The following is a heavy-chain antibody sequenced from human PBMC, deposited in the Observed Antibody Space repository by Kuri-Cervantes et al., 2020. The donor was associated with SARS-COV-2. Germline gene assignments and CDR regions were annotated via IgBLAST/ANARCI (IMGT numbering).Heavy chain of an antibody. CDR1: GYTLTELS. J-gene: IGHJ4*02. CDR3: ATLPRRFLEWFPFGIAGDY. Sequence: ASVKVSCKVSGYTLTELSMHWARQAPGKGLEWMGGFDPEDGETIYAQKFQGRVTMTEDISTDTAYMELSSLRSEDTAVYYCATLPRRFLEWFPFGIAGDYWGQGTLVTVSS. V-gene: IGHV1-24*01. D-gene: IGHD3-3*01. CDR2: FDPEDGET.